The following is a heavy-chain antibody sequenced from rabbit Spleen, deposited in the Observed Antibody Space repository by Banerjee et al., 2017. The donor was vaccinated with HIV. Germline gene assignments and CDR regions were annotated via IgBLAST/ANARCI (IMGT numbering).Heavy chain of an antibody. CDR1: GLDFSSYS. CDR3: ARDAATSFSSYGMDL. CDR2: IGAGSSGGT. J-gene: IGHJ6*01. Sequence: QSLEESGGDLVKPGASLTLTCTASGLDFSSYSMSWVRQAPGKGLEWIAYIGAGSSGGTWYANWAKGRFTISKASSTSVTLQMTSLTAADTATYFCARDAATSFSSYGMDLWGQGTLVTVS. V-gene: IGHV1S40*01. D-gene: IGHD8-1*01.